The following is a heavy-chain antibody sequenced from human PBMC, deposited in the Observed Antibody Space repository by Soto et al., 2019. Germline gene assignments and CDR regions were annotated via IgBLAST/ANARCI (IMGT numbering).Heavy chain of an antibody. CDR3: ARTVLGPDLLADSFVDYYYYMDV. D-gene: IGHD3-9*01. Sequence: QVQLQESGPGLVRPSETLSLTCTVSGGSISNFYWSWIRQPPGKGLEWIGYVYYTGSTSYNPSLRRRVTCPADSSRGQFSLRLNSVTAADTAVYYCARTVLGPDLLADSFVDYYYYMDVWGQGTTVTVSS. CDR1: GGSISNFY. CDR2: VYYTGST. J-gene: IGHJ6*03. V-gene: IGHV4-59*08.